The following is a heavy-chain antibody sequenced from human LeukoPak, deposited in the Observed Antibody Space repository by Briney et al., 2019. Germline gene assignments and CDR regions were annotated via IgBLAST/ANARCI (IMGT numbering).Heavy chain of an antibody. CDR2: INPNSGGT. V-gene: IGHV1-2*02. CDR3: AALGVVPAAMMGVSYYYYMDV. D-gene: IGHD2-2*01. J-gene: IGHJ6*03. Sequence: ASVKVSCKASGYTFTGYYMHWVRQAPGQGLEWMGWINPNSGGTNYAQKFQGRVTMTRDTSISTAYMELSRLRSDDTAVYYCAALGVVPAAMMGVSYYYYMDVWGKGTTVTVCS. CDR1: GYTFTGYY.